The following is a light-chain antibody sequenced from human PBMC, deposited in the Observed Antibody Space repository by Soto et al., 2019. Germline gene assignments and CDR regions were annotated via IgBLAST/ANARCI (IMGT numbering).Light chain of an antibody. J-gene: IGKJ1*01. CDR3: QQYGRSPPVK. CDR2: GAS. CDR1: QTVSSSY. V-gene: IGKV3-20*01. Sequence: ETVLTQSPGTLSLSPGERATLSCRASQTVSSSYLAWYQQKPGQAPRLLIYGASTRAAGIPDRFSGSGSGTDFTLTISRLEPEDFAVYYCQQYGRSPPVKFGQGTKVEIK.